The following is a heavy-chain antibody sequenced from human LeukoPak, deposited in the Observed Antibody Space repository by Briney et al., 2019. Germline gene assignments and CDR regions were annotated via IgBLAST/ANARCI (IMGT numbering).Heavy chain of an antibody. J-gene: IGHJ4*02. CDR1: GFTFSGSA. Sequence: GGSLRLSCAASGFTFSGSAMHWVRQASGKGLEWVGRIRSKANSYATAYAASVKGRFTISRDDSKNTAYLQMNSLKTEDTAVYYCAREQVVGGFDYWGQGTLVTVSS. V-gene: IGHV3-73*01. CDR3: AREQVVGGFDY. CDR2: IRSKANSYAT. D-gene: IGHD3-22*01.